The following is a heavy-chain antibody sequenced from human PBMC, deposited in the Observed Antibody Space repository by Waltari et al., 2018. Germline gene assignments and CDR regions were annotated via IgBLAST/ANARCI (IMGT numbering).Heavy chain of an antibody. J-gene: IGHJ4*02. V-gene: IGHV4-34*01. CDR2: INHSGIT. D-gene: IGHD2-15*01. CDR1: GGSFSGYY. CDR3: ARARFGGSDY. Sequence: QVQLQQWGAGLLKPSETLSLTCAVNGGSFSGYYWSWFREPPGKGLEGIGEINHSGITNCNPSLKSRVTISVDTSKNQFSLKLSSVSASNTAVYYCARARFGGSDYWGQGTLVTVSS.